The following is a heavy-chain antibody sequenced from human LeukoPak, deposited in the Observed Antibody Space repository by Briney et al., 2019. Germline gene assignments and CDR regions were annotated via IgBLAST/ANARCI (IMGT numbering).Heavy chain of an antibody. CDR3: ARLLDNDSSGDPDTFDM. V-gene: IGHV4-59*11. J-gene: IGHJ3*02. CDR1: GGSLSPHF. D-gene: IGHD3-22*01. CDR2: IHYSGRT. Sequence: SETLSLTCSVSGGSLSPHFWRWIRQPPGKGLDWIAFIHYSGRTKYNPSLQRRVTISIDTSENNFSLKLTSVTAADTAVYYCARLLDNDSSGDPDTFDMWGQGTVVSVSS.